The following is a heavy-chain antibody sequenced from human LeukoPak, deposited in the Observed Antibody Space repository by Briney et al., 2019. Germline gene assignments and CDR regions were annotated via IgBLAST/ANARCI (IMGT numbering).Heavy chain of an antibody. CDR3: ARWLATDAFDI. CDR1: GFTFSSYS. Sequence: GGSLRLSCAASGFTFSSYSMNWVRQAPGKGLEWVSSISSSSSYIYYADSVKGRFTISRDNAKNSLYLQMNSLRAEDTAVYYCARWLATDAFDIWGQGTMVTVSS. D-gene: IGHD6-19*01. CDR2: ISSSSSYI. V-gene: IGHV3-21*01. J-gene: IGHJ3*02.